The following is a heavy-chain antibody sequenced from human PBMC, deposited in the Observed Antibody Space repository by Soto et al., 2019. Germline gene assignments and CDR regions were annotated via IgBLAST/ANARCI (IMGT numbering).Heavy chain of an antibody. V-gene: IGHV4-30-4*01. J-gene: IGHJ4*02. CDR2: IYYSGST. Sequence: PSETLSLTCTVSGGSISSGDYYWSWIRQPPGKGLEWIGYIYYSGSTYYNPSLKSRVTISVDTSKNQFSLKLSSVTAADTAVYYCASSPRYCSSTSCYWYYFAYWGQGTLVTVSS. CDR1: GGSISSGDYY. D-gene: IGHD2-2*01. CDR3: ASSPRYCSSTSCYWYYFAY.